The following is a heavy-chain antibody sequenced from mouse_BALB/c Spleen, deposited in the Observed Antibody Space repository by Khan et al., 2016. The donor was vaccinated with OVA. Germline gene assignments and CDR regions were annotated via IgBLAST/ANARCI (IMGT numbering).Heavy chain of an antibody. CDR3: VYGNYEAWFAY. CDR2: IYPGDGDT. D-gene: IGHD2-10*02. Sequence: QVQLQQSGAELVRPGSSVKISCKASGYAFSSYWMNWVKQRPGQGLEWIGQIYPGDGDTNYNGKFKGKATLTADKSSSTAYMQLSSLTSEDSAVYFGVYGNYEAWFAYWGQGTLVTVSA. J-gene: IGHJ3*01. CDR1: GYAFSSYW. V-gene: IGHV1-80*01.